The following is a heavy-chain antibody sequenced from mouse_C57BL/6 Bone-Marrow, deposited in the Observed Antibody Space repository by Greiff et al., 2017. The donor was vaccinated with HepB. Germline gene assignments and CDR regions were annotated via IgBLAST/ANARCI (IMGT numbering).Heavy chain of an antibody. CDR1: GFSFTSYG. CDR2: IWGVGST. D-gene: IGHD2-4*01. J-gene: IGHJ3*01. Sequence: VHLVESGPGLVAPSQSLSITCTVSGFSFTSYGVDWVRQSPGKGLEWLGVIWGVGSTNYNSALKSRLSISKDNSKSQVFLKMNSLQTDDTAMYYCASGDYVFAYWGQGTLVTGAA. V-gene: IGHV2-6*01. CDR3: ASGDYVFAY.